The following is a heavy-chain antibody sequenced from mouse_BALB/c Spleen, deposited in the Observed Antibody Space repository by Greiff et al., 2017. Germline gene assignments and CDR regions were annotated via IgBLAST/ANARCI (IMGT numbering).Heavy chain of an antibody. J-gene: IGHJ1*01. CDR1: GYTFTSYV. CDR2: INPYNDGT. V-gene: IGHV1-14*01. CDR3: ARGGDYGSDWYFDV. Sequence: EVKLQESGPELVKPGASVKMSCTASGYTFTSYVMHWVQQKPGQGLEWIGYINPYNDGTKYNEKFKGKATLTSDKSSSTAYMELSSLTSEDSAVYYCARGGDYGSDWYFDVWGAGTTVTVSS. D-gene: IGHD1-1*01.